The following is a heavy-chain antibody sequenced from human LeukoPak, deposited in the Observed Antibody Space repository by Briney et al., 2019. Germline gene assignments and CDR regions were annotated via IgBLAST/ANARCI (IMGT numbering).Heavy chain of an antibody. CDR3: ARQYYYDSKGGTFDY. V-gene: IGHV4-34*01. CDR1: GGSFSGYY. CDR2: IYYSGST. D-gene: IGHD3-22*01. Sequence: SETLSLTCAVYGGSFSGYYWSWIRQPPGKGLEWIGSIYYSGSTYYNPSLKSRVTISVDTSKNQFSLKLSSVTAADTAVYYCARQYYYDSKGGTFDYWGQGTLVTVSS. J-gene: IGHJ4*02.